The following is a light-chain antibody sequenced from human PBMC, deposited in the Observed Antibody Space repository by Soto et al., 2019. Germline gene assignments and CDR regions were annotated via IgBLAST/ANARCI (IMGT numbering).Light chain of an antibody. CDR3: CSYASSSSYV. J-gene: IGLJ1*01. CDR2: EGT. CDR1: TSDVGGYNL. Sequence: SVLTQPGSVCGSPGQSITISCSGTTSDVGGYNLVSWYQQHTAKAPKLLIYEGTQRPSGVSSRFSGSKSGNTASLTISGLQAEDEADYYCCSYASSSSYVFGTGTKVTVL. V-gene: IGLV2-23*01.